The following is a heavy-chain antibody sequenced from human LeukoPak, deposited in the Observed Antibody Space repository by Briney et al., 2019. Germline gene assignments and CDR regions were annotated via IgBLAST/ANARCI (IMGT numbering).Heavy chain of an antibody. Sequence: TGGSLRLSCAASGFTFSSHWMHWVRQVPGKGLVWVSLINSDGSITTYADSVKGRFTISRDNAKNTLFLQMNSLRAEDTAVYFCARDHSSYMFDYWGQGILVTVSS. CDR2: INSDGSIT. CDR1: GFTFSSHW. D-gene: IGHD6-13*01. V-gene: IGHV3-74*01. J-gene: IGHJ4*02. CDR3: ARDHSSYMFDY.